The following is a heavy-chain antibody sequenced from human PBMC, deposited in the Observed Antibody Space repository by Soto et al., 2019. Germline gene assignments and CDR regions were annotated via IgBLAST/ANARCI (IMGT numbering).Heavy chain of an antibody. V-gene: IGHV1-69*06. CDR2: IVPMFGTS. Sequence: GXSVKVSCKASGGTFSNHAISWVRQAPGQGLEWMGGIVPMFGTSNYAQKFQGRVTTTADKSTNTAYMELSSLTSEDTAVYYCAKDQTDVTLFDYWGQGTLVTVSS. J-gene: IGHJ4*02. D-gene: IGHD2-21*02. CDR3: AKDQTDVTLFDY. CDR1: GGTFSNHA.